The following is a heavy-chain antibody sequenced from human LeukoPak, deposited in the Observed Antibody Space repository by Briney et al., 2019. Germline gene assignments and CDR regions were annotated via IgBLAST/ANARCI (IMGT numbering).Heavy chain of an antibody. Sequence: SETLSLTCTVSGGSISGYYYNWIRQPPGKGLEWIGYIYYSGSTYYDPSLKSRVMISVDASKNQFSLKLSSVTAADTAVYYCARLGIDYDILTGYIPDAFDIWGQGTMVTVSS. CDR3: ARLGIDYDILTGYIPDAFDI. CDR2: IYYSGST. D-gene: IGHD3-9*01. J-gene: IGHJ3*02. CDR1: GGSISGYY. V-gene: IGHV4-59*08.